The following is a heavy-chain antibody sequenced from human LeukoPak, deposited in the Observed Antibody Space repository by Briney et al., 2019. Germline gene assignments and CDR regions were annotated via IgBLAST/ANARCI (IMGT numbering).Heavy chain of an antibody. D-gene: IGHD2-21*02. V-gene: IGHV1-8*01. J-gene: IGHJ5*02. CDR1: GYTFTSYD. CDR3: ARALGDSGDNWFDP. CDR2: MNPNSGNI. Sequence: GASVKVSCKASGYTFTSYDINWVRQATGQGLEWMGWMNPNSGNIGYAQKFQGRVTMTRNTSISTAYMELSSLRSEDTAVYYCARALGDSGDNWFDPWGQGTLVTVSS.